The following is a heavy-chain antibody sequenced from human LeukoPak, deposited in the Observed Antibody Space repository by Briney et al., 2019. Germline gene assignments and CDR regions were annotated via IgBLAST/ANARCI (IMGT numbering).Heavy chain of an antibody. CDR2: IYSDGNS. Sequence: PGGSLRLSCAASGFTFATYAMSWVRQAPGKGLEWVSIIYSDGNSIHADSVKGRFTTSRDNSKNTLYLQMNSLRAEDTAVYYCARVASDPWGQGTLVTVSS. CDR1: GFTFATYA. V-gene: IGHV3-66*01. CDR3: ARVASDP. J-gene: IGHJ5*02.